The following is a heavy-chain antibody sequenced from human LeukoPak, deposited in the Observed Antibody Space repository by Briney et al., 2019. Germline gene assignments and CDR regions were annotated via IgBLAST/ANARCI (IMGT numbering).Heavy chain of an antibody. V-gene: IGHV3-7*01. CDR2: INQDGSVK. J-gene: IGHJ3*02. CDR3: ARYPGFSAFDI. D-gene: IGHD6-25*01. Sequence: GGSLRLSCAASGFTFSRSWMTWVRQAPGKGLEFVANINQDGSVKNYVDFVRGRFTISRDNAKNSLYLQMNSLRAEDTAVYYCARYPGFSAFDIWGQGTMVTVSS. CDR1: GFTFSRSW.